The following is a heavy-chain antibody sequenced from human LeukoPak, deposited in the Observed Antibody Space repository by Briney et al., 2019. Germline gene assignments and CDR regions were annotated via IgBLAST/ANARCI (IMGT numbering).Heavy chain of an antibody. D-gene: IGHD3-3*01. Sequence: GGSLRLSCAASGFTFSSYSMNRVRQAPGKGLEWVSSISSSSSYIYYADSVKGRFTISRDNAKNSLYLQMNSLRAEDTAVYYCARVKPGYYDFWSDYTFDYWGQGTLVTVSS. J-gene: IGHJ4*02. V-gene: IGHV3-21*01. CDR2: ISSSSSYI. CDR3: ARVKPGYYDFWSDYTFDY. CDR1: GFTFSSYS.